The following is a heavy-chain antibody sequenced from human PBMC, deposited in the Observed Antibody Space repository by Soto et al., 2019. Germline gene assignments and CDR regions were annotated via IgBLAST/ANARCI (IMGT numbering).Heavy chain of an antibody. Sequence: GSLRLSCGGSGFIFSRYGMHWVRQAPGKGLEWVTGISYDGGERFYADSVKGRFTISRDNSKNRLDLQMSSLRPEDTAVYYCARDLPLYCRGDCNFDFWGQGTLVTVSS. CDR1: GFIFSRYG. CDR2: ISYDGGER. J-gene: IGHJ4*02. CDR3: ARDLPLYCRGDCNFDF. D-gene: IGHD2-21*02. V-gene: IGHV3-30*03.